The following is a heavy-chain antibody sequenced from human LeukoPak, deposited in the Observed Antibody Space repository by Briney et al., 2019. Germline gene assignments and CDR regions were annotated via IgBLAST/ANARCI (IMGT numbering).Heavy chain of an antibody. CDR3: ATGYCTSTSCSDFQY. D-gene: IGHD2-2*01. V-gene: IGHV1-24*01. Sequence: GASVKVSCKLSGGTLNELSMRWVRQARGKGLEWMGGFDREYGEILYPQKWWGRVTMPEDKSTDTDYMELASLTSEGTAVYYCATGYCTSTSCSDFQYWGQGTLVTVSS. J-gene: IGHJ4*02. CDR1: GGTLNELS. CDR2: FDREYGEI.